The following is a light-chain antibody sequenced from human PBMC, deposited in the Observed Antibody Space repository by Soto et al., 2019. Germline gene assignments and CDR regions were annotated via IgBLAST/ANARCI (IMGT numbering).Light chain of an antibody. CDR3: QQYNNWPHLT. CDR1: QSVSSN. V-gene: IGKV3-15*01. J-gene: IGKJ4*01. Sequence: EIVMTQSPATLSVSPGERATLSCRASQSVSSNLAWYQQNPGQAPRLLIYRASTRATGIPARFSGSGSGTEFTLTISSLQSEDFAVYYCQQYNNWPHLTFGGGTKVEIK. CDR2: RAS.